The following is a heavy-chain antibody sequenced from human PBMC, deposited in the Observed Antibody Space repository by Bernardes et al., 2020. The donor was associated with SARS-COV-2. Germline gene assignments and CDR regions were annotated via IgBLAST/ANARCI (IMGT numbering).Heavy chain of an antibody. D-gene: IGHD2-15*01. CDR3: ARGWRENSFDY. Sequence: WGSLRLSCVGSGFIFTTYSMSWVRQAPGKGLEWLLFISSGGDTIHDADSVRGRFTVSRDDAKNSVYLQMNSLRAEDTAVYYCARGWRENSFDYWGQGALVTVSS. CDR2: ISSGGDTI. J-gene: IGHJ4*02. V-gene: IGHV3-48*01. CDR1: GFIFTTYS.